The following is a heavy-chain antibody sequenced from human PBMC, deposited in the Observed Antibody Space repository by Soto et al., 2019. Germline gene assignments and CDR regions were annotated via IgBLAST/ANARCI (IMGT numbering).Heavy chain of an antibody. CDR1: GFTFSSYA. V-gene: IGHV3-23*01. J-gene: IGHJ4*02. D-gene: IGHD6-19*01. CDR3: AKDDSGWYKFDH. Sequence: GESLKISCAASGFTFSSYAMSWVRQAPGKGLEWVSAISGSGGSTYYADSVKGRFTISRDNSKNTLYLQMNSLRAEDTAVYYCAKDDSGWYKFDHWGQGTLVTVSS. CDR2: ISGSGGST.